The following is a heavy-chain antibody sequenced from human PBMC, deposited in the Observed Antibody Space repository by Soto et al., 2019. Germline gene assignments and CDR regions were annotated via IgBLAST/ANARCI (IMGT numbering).Heavy chain of an antibody. D-gene: IGHD3-3*01. J-gene: IGHJ6*02. CDR3: ARLIWSGYYQTQNYYYGMDV. Sequence: SVKVSCKASGGTFSSYAISWVRQAPGQGLEWMGGIIPIFGTANYAQKFQGRVTITADESTSTAYMELSSLRSEDTAVYYCARLIWSGYYQTQNYYYGMDVWGQGTTVTVSS. V-gene: IGHV1-69*13. CDR1: GGTFSSYA. CDR2: IIPIFGTA.